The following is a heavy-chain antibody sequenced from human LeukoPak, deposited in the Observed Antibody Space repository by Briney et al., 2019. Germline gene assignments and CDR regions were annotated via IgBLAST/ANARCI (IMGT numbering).Heavy chain of an antibody. D-gene: IGHD3-10*01. J-gene: IGHJ4*02. CDR1: GGSISSGSYY. CDR2: INHSGST. V-gene: IGHV4-39*07. Sequence: PSETLSLTCTVSGGSISSGSYYWSWIRQPPGKGLEWIGEINHSGSTNCNPSLKSRVTISVDTSKNQFSLKLSSVTAADTAVYYCARRTRRVSYGSGSRVSYYFDYWGQGTLVTVSS. CDR3: ARRTRRVSYGSGSRVSYYFDY.